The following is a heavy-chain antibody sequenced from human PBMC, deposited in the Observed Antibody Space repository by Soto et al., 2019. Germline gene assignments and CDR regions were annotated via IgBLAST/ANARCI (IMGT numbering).Heavy chain of an antibody. CDR1: GYTFTGYY. CDR2: INPNSGGT. J-gene: IGHJ6*02. V-gene: IGHV1-2*04. D-gene: IGHD3-10*01. Sequence: SVKVSCKASGYTFTGYYMHWVRQAPGQGLEWMGWINPNSGGTNYAQKFQGWVTMTRDTSISTAYMELSRLRSDDTAVYYCATALRSGRRDLIYYYGMDVWGQGTTVTVSS. CDR3: ATALRSGRRDLIYYYGMDV.